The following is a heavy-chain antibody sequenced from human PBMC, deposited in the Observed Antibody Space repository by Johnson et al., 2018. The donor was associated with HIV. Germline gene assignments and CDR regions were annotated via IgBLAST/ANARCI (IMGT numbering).Heavy chain of an antibody. Sequence: QVQLLESGGGVVQAGRSLRLSCAASGFSFSSYALHWVRQAPGKGLEWVAAVSYETTNKHYADSVKGRFTISRDNSKNSLYLQMNSLRAEDTALYYCASFRGVIRSDAFDIWGQGTMVTVSS. CDR3: ASFRGVIRSDAFDI. V-gene: IGHV3-30-3*01. CDR1: GFSFSSYA. D-gene: IGHD3-10*01. CDR2: VSYETTNK. J-gene: IGHJ3*02.